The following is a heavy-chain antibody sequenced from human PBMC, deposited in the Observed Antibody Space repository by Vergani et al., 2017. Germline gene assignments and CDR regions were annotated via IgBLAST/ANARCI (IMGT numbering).Heavy chain of an antibody. CDR1: GFTFSSYW. V-gene: IGHV3-15*01. D-gene: IGHD3-16*02. CDR2: IKSKTDGGTT. Sequence: EVQLVESGGGLVQPGGSLRLSCAASGFTFSSYWMSWVRQAPGKGLEWVGRIKSKTDGGTTDYAAPVKGRFTISRDDSKNTLYLQMNSLKTEDTAVYYCTTERRSRSIHLGELSLWGYWGQGTLVTVSS. J-gene: IGHJ4*02. CDR3: TTERRSRSIHLGELSLWGY.